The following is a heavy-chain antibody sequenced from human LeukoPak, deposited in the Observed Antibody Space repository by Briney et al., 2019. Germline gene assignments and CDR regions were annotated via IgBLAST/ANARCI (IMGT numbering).Heavy chain of an antibody. V-gene: IGHV4-34*01. CDR2: INHSGST. CDR1: GGSFSGYY. J-gene: IGHJ4*02. Sequence: SETLSLTCAVYGGSFSGYYWSWIRQPPGKGLEWIGEINHSGSTNYNPSLKSRVTISVDTSKNQFSLKLTSVTAADTAVYYCASQYSSSWSSFDYWGQGTLVTVSS. CDR3: ASQYSSSWSSFDY. D-gene: IGHD6-13*01.